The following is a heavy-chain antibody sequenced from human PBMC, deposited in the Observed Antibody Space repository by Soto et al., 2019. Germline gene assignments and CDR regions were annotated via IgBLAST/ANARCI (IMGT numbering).Heavy chain of an antibody. D-gene: IGHD3-22*01. Sequence: QVQLVESGGGVVQPGRSLRLSCAASGFTFSSYAMHWVRQAPGKGLEWVAVISYDGSNKYYADSVKGRFTISRDNSKNMLYLQMNSLRAEDTAVYYCERARREEHENYYDRSGYYYDYWGQGTLVTVSS. CDR3: ERARREEHENYYDRSGYYYDY. CDR1: GFTFSSYA. CDR2: ISYDGSNK. V-gene: IGHV3-30-3*01. J-gene: IGHJ4*02.